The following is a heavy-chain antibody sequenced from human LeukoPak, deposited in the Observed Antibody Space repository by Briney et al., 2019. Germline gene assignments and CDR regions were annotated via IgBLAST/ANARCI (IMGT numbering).Heavy chain of an antibody. D-gene: IGHD5-18*01. CDR3: ARDQVRGYSLDAFDI. J-gene: IGHJ3*02. CDR2: IIPIFGTA. CDR1: GGTFSSYT. Sequence: SVKVSCKASGGTFSSYTISWVRQAPVQGLEWMGGIIPIFGTANYAQKFQGRVTITADKSTSTAYMELSSLRSEDTAVYYCARDQVRGYSLDAFDIWGQGTMVTVSS. V-gene: IGHV1-69*06.